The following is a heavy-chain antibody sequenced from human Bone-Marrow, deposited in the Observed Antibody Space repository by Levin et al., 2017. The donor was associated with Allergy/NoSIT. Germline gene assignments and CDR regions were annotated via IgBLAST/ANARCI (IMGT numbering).Heavy chain of an antibody. CDR3: ARATRSSLIYYFDY. D-gene: IGHD6-13*01. V-gene: IGHV4-59*01. J-gene: IGHJ4*02. CDR1: GDSISRFY. Sequence: PSETLSLTCTVSGDSISRFYWSWTRQPPGRGLEWIGNGFYSGTTNYNPSLKSRVTILVDTSKNQFSLKLGSVTAADTAVYYCARATRSSLIYYFDYWGPGTLVTVSS. CDR2: GFYSGTT.